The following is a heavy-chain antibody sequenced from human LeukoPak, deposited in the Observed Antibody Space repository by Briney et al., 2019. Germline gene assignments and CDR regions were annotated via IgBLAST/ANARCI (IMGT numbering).Heavy chain of an antibody. V-gene: IGHV4-34*01. CDR1: GGSFSGYY. CDR3: ARARTELRYFDWTYYYYYMDV. Sequence: SETLSLTCAVYGGSFSGYYWSWIRQPPGKGLEWIGEINHSGSTNYNPSLKSRVTISVDTSKNQSSLKLSSVTAADTAVYYCARARTELRYFDWTYYYYYMDVWGKGTTVTVSS. D-gene: IGHD3-9*01. CDR2: INHSGST. J-gene: IGHJ6*03.